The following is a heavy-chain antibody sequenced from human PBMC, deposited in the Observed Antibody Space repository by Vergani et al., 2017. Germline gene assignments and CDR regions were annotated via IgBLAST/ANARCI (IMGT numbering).Heavy chain of an antibody. CDR3: TTEPPDGGGLNYYFDY. V-gene: IGHV3-15*01. Sequence: EVQLVESGGGLVKPGGSLRLSCAASGFTFSNAWMSWVRQAPGKGLEWVGRIKRKTDGGTTDYAAPVEGRFTISRDDSKNTLYLQMNSLKTEDTAVYYCTTEPPDGGGLNYYFDYWGQGTLVTVSS. J-gene: IGHJ4*02. CDR1: GFTFSNAW. D-gene: IGHD2-21*01. CDR2: IKRKTDGGTT.